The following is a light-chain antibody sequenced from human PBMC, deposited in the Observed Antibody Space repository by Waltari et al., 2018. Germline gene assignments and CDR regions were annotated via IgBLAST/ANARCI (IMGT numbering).Light chain of an antibody. CDR2: RVT. CDR3: QSADSSGSYVQ. V-gene: IGLV3-25*03. Sequence: SYELTQPPSLSVSPGQTARNACSGNDLPKENLYAFQQKPGQAPVLVIYRVTERPSGIPERFSGSRSGTTVTLTISGVQAEDEADYYCQSADSSGSYVQFGGGTKLTVL. CDR1: DLPKEN. J-gene: IGLJ2*01.